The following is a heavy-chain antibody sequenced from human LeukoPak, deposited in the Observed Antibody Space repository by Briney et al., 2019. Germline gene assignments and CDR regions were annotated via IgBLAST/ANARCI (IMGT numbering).Heavy chain of an antibody. Sequence: SQTLSLTCTVSGGSISSGSYYWSWIRQPPGKGLEWIGYIYYSGSTNYNPSLKSRVTISVDTSKNQFSLKLSSVTAADTAVYYCARVASGWYDYYYMDVWGKGTTVTISS. J-gene: IGHJ6*03. CDR1: GGSISSGSYY. CDR2: IYYSGST. CDR3: ARVASGWYDYYYMDV. V-gene: IGHV4-61*01. D-gene: IGHD6-19*01.